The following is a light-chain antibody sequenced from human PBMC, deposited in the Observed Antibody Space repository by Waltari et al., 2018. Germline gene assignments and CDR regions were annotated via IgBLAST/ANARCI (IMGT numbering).Light chain of an antibody. J-gene: IGKJ1*01. V-gene: IGKV4-1*01. CDR3: HQYVTAPWT. CDR2: WAT. CDR1: QTLLFDSDKKNY. Sequence: DIVVTQSPDSLTVSLGERATINCKSGQTLLFDSDKKNYMAWYQQKPGLPPRLLVYWATTRQPGVPDRFSGSGSGTDFSLTIDNLQPEDVAVYYCHQYVTAPWTFGQGTRLEI.